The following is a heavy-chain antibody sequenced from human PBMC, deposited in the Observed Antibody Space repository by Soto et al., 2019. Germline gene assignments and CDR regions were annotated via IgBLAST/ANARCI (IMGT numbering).Heavy chain of an antibody. D-gene: IGHD3-3*01. V-gene: IGHV2-5*01. J-gene: IGHJ5*02. CDR1: GFSLSTSGVG. CDR2: IYWNDDK. CDR3: AHTVLLEWFGAETCWFDP. Sequence: SGPTLVNPTQTLTLTCTFPGFSLSTSGVGVGWIRQPPGKALEWLALIYWNDDKRYSPSLKSRLTITKDTSKNQVVLTMTNMDPVDTATYYCAHTVLLEWFGAETCWFDPWGQGTLVTVSS.